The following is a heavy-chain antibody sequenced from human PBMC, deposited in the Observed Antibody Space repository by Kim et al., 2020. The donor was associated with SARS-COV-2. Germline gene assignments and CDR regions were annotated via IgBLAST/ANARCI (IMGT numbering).Heavy chain of an antibody. CDR1: GGTFSSFD. CDR2: IIPIFGTA. Sequence: SVKVSCKASGGTFSSFDISWVRQAPGQGLEWMGGIIPIFGTANYAQKFQGRVTITADESTSTAYMELSSLRSDDTAVYYCAKAYDSIRYYFDYWGQGTLVTVSS. J-gene: IGHJ4*02. CDR3: AKAYDSIRYYFDY. D-gene: IGHD3-22*01. V-gene: IGHV1-69*13.